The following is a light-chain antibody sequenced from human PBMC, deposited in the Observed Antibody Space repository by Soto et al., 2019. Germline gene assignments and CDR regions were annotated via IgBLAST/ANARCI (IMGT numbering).Light chain of an antibody. CDR3: QQRNSYPPRT. J-gene: IGKJ4*01. CDR1: QGFSSN. Sequence: DIQLTQSPSFLSASVGDRVTITCRASQGFSSNLAWYQQKPGKAPKLLIYAASSLQSGVPSRFSGSGSETEFTLTISSLQPQDFATYYCQQRNSYPPRTFGGGTKVEIK. CDR2: AAS. V-gene: IGKV1-9*01.